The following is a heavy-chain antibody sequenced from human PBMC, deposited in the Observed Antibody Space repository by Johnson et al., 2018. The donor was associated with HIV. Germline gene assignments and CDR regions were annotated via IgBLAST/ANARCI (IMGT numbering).Heavy chain of an antibody. CDR3: ASNPRWTYDGFDI. J-gene: IGHJ3*02. D-gene: IGHD3/OR15-3a*01. V-gene: IGHV3-13*01. Sequence: VQLVESGGGLVQPGGSLRLSCAASGFTFSSYDMHWVRQATGKGLEWVSAIGTAGDTYYPGSVKGRFTISRDNSKNTLYLQMNNLRVEDTAVYYCASNPRWTYDGFDIWGQGTMVTVSS. CDR2: IGTAGDT. CDR1: GFTFSSYD.